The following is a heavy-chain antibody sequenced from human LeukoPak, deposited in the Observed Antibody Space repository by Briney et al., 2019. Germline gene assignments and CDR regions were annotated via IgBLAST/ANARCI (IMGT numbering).Heavy chain of an antibody. CDR2: ISGSGGST. D-gene: IGHD6-13*01. J-gene: IGHJ4*02. V-gene: IGHV3-23*01. Sequence: GGSLRLSCAASGFTFSSYAMSWVRQAPGKGLEWVSAISGSGGSTYYADSVKGRFTISRDNSKNTLYLQMNSLRAEDTAVYYCAREGRGVPGAIAAVKGFDYWGQGTLVTVSS. CDR3: AREGRGVPGAIAAVKGFDY. CDR1: GFTFSSYA.